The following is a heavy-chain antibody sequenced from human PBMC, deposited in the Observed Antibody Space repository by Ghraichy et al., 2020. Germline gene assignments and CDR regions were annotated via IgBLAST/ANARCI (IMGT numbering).Heavy chain of an antibody. V-gene: IGHV4-30-2*01. CDR2: IYYGGSG. Sequence: SETLSLTCDVSGASITSPYSWTWLRQAPGKGLVWIGCIYYGGSGHYNPSRKSRLTISVDRSRNRFSLDLKSVTAADAAVYYCAVLASKNVDVWGRGTTVTVSS. CDR1: GASITSPYS. J-gene: IGHJ6*02. CDR3: AVLASKNVDV.